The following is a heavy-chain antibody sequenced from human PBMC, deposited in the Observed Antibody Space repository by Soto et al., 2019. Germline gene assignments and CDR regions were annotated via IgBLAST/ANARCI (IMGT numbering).Heavy chain of an antibody. J-gene: IGHJ4*02. CDR1: GYIFTSCG. CDR2: ISAHNGKT. Sequence: QAHLVQSGPEVKKPGASVKVSCKGSGYIFTSCGIAWVRQAPGQGLEWMGWISAHNGKTEYAQKFQGRVTVTRDTSTSTAYLELRSLRSDDTALYYCARGRYGDYWGQGALVTVSS. CDR3: ARGRYGDY. V-gene: IGHV1-18*01. D-gene: IGHD4-17*01.